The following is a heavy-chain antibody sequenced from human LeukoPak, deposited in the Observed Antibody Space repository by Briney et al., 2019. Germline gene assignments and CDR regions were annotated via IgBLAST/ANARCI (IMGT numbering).Heavy chain of an antibody. D-gene: IGHD3-22*01. CDR3: AREPRNTYYYDSSGPEDAFDI. V-gene: IGHV1-46*01. J-gene: IGHJ3*02. Sequence: ASVKVSCKASGYTFTGYYMHWVRQAPGQGLEWMGWINPSGGSTSYAQKFQGRVTMTRDTSTSTVYMELSSLRSEDTAVYYCAREPRNTYYYDSSGPEDAFDIWGQGTMVTVSS. CDR1: GYTFTGYY. CDR2: INPSGGST.